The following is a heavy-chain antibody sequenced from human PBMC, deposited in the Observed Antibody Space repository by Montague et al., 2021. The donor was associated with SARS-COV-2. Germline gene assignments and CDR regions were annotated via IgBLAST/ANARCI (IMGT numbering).Heavy chain of an antibody. CDR1: GGSISSYY. CDR3: ARVGRGGYDILTGYYYYGMDV. J-gene: IGHJ6*02. D-gene: IGHD3-9*01. CDR2: IYTSGST. V-gene: IGHV4-4*07. Sequence: SETLSLTCTVSGGSISSYYWSWIRQPAGKGLDWIGRIYTSGSTNYNPSLKSRVTMSVDTSKNQFSLKLCSVTAADTAVYYCARVGRGGYDILTGYYYYGMDVLVLGNTVTDSS.